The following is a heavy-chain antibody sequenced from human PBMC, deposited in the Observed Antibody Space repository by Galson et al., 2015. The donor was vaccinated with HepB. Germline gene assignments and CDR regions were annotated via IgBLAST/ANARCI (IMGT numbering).Heavy chain of an antibody. CDR2: IYYSGST. V-gene: IGHV4-59*01. CDR1: GFTFGSYA. CDR3: ARGDIVVVPARTNYYYYGMDV. D-gene: IGHD2-2*01. J-gene: IGHJ6*02. Sequence: LSCAASGFTFGSYAMSWVRQAPGKGLEWIGYIYYSGSTNYNPSLKSRVTISVDTSKNQFSLKLSSVTAADTAVYYCARGDIVVVPARTNYYYYGMDVWGQGTTVTVSS.